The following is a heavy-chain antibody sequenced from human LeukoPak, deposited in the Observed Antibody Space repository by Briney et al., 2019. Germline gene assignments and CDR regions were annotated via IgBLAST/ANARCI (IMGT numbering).Heavy chain of an antibody. CDR3: ARSDYDYVWGSYRYLFDY. Sequence: SETLSLTCTVSGGSISSYYWSWIRQPPGKGLEWIGYIYYSGSTNYNPSLKSRVTISVDTSKNQFSLKLSSVTAADTAVYYCARSDYDYVWGSYRYLFDYWGQGTLVTVSS. D-gene: IGHD3-16*02. CDR2: IYYSGST. CDR1: GGSISSYY. V-gene: IGHV4-59*01. J-gene: IGHJ4*02.